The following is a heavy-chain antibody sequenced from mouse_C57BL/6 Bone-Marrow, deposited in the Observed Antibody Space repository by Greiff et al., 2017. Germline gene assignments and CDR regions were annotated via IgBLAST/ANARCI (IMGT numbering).Heavy chain of an antibody. J-gene: IGHJ3*01. D-gene: IGHD2-12*01. V-gene: IGHV5-6*02. CDR3: ARQGGFTTFAY. CDR1: GFTFSSYG. CDR2: ISSGGSYT. Sequence: DVKLVESGGDLVKPGGSLKLSCAASGFTFSSYGMSWVRQTPDKRLEWVATISSGGSYTYYPDSVKGRFTISRDNAKNTLYMQMSSLKSEDTAMYYWARQGGFTTFAYWGQGTLVTVSA.